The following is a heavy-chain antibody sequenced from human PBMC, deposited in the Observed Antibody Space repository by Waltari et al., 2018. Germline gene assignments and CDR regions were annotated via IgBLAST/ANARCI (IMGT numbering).Heavy chain of an antibody. CDR1: GFTFDDYA. CDR2: MSWNSGSI. D-gene: IGHD1-20*01. V-gene: IGHV3-9*01. J-gene: IGHJ4*02. CDR3: AKGRITGIYY. Sequence: EVQLVESGGGLVQPGRSLRLSCAASGFTFDDYAMHWVRQPPGKGLELVSGMSWNSGSIAYADSVKGRFTISRDNAKNSLYLQMNSLRAEDTALYYCAKGRITGIYYWGQGTLVTVSS.